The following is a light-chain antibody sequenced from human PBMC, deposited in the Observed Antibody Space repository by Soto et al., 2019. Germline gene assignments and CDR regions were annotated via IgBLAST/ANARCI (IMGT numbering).Light chain of an antibody. CDR1: QTISSW. V-gene: IGKV1-5*03. Sequence: DIRMTQSPSTLYASVGDRVTITCRASQTISSWLAWYQQKPGKAPKLLIYKASSLESGVPSRFSGSGSGTEFTLTISSLQPDDFATYYCQQYNSYSWTFGQGTKVEIK. CDR3: QQYNSYSWT. J-gene: IGKJ1*01. CDR2: KAS.